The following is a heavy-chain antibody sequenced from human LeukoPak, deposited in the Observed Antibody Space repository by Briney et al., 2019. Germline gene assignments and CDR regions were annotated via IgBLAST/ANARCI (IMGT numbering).Heavy chain of an antibody. D-gene: IGHD3-22*01. Sequence: GGSLRLSCAASGFTFSSYAMSWVRQAPGKGLEWVSAISGSGGSTYYADSVKGRFTISRDNSKNTLYLQMNSLRAEDTAVYYCAKVGGITMIVGDRYYFDYWGQGTLVTVSS. CDR3: AKVGGITMIVGDRYYFDY. CDR2: ISGSGGST. V-gene: IGHV3-23*01. J-gene: IGHJ4*02. CDR1: GFTFSSYA.